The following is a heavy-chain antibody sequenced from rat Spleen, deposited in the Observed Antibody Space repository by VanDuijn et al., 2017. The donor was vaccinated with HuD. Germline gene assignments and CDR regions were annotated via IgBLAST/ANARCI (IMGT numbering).Heavy chain of an antibody. CDR1: GFSLTSYH. D-gene: IGHD1-10*01. J-gene: IGHJ3*01. V-gene: IGHV2-30*01. CDR3: ATDNYWFAY. CDR2: IWTGGNT. Sequence: QVQLKESGPGLVQPSQTLSLTCTVSGFSLTSYHVHWVRQPSGKGLEWMGVIWTGGNTESNSTLKSRLSISRDTSKSQVFLKMNSLQTEDTATYYCATDNYWFAYWGQGSLVTVSS.